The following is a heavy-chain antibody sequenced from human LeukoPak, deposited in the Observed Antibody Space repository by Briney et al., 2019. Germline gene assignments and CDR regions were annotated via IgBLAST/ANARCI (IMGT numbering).Heavy chain of an antibody. CDR2: IYYSGST. Sequence: SETLSLTCTVSGGSISSGSYYWSWIRQPPGKGLEWIGYIYYSGSTNYNPSLKSRVTILVDTSKNQFSLKLSSVTAADTAVYYCARPSIVGAIGAFDIWGQGTMVTVSS. CDR1: GGSISSGSYY. CDR3: ARPSIVGAIGAFDI. D-gene: IGHD1-26*01. V-gene: IGHV4-61*01. J-gene: IGHJ3*02.